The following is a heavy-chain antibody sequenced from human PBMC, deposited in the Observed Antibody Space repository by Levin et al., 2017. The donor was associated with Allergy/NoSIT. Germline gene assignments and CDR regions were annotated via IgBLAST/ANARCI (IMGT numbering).Heavy chain of an antibody. CDR3: AREENYYGSSGHVRVAAY. CDR1: GGSFSGYQ. J-gene: IGHJ4*02. V-gene: IGHV4-34*01. D-gene: IGHD3-22*01. CDR2: VNHSGEP. Sequence: KAGGSLRLSCAVYGGSFSGYQWSWIRHSPRKGLEWIGEVNHSGEPKYSPSLRRRVTISADTSTNHLSLTLTSVTDADTAVYYCAREENYYGSSGHVRVAAYWGQGTLVTVSS.